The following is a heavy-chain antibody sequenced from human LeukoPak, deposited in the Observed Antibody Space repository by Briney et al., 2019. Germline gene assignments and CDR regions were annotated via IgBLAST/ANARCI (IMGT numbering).Heavy chain of an antibody. CDR2: IYYSGST. Sequence: KPSETLSLTCTVSGGSISSGGYYWSWIRQHPGKGLEWIGYIYYSGSTYYNPSLKSRVTISVDTSKNQFFLKLSSVTAADTAVYYCAREGYSSGWYYFDYWGQGTLVTVSS. D-gene: IGHD6-19*01. CDR3: AREGYSSGWYYFDY. CDR1: GGSISSGGYY. V-gene: IGHV4-31*03. J-gene: IGHJ4*02.